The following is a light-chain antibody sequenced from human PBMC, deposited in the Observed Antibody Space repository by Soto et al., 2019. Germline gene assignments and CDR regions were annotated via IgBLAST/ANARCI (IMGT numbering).Light chain of an antibody. V-gene: IGKV1-5*01. Sequence: DIQMTQSPSTLSASVGDRVTITCRASQSISSWLAWYQQKPGKAPKVLIYDASSLESGVPSRFSGSGSGTEFTLTISSLQPDDFAAYYCQQYHTYSTFGQGTKVEIK. J-gene: IGKJ1*01. CDR2: DAS. CDR3: QQYHTYST. CDR1: QSISSW.